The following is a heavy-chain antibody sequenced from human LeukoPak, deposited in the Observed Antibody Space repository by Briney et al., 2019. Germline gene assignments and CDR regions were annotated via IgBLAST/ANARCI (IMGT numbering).Heavy chain of an antibody. Sequence: GGSLRLSCAASGFPFNIYAMSWVRQAPGKGLEWVAGITGGGRDTYYADSVKGWFTVSRDNSKNTLYLQMSSLRDADTAVYFCAKAPYGEFEWGTWFDPWGQGSLVTVSS. V-gene: IGHV3-23*01. CDR3: AKAPYGEFEWGTWFDP. J-gene: IGHJ5*02. CDR2: ITGGGRDT. CDR1: GFPFNIYA. D-gene: IGHD4-17*01.